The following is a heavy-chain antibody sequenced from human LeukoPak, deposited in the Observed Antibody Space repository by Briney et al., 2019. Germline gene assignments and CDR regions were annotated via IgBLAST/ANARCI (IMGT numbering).Heavy chain of an antibody. CDR1: GFTVSSNY. Sequence: PGGSLRLSCAASGFTVSSNYMSWVRQAPGKGLEWVSVIYSGGSTYYADSVKGRFTISRDNSKNTLYLQMNSLRAEDTAVYYCARLQYLGYFDYWGQGTLVTVSS. D-gene: IGHD5-24*01. J-gene: IGHJ4*02. CDR2: IYSGGST. V-gene: IGHV3-53*01. CDR3: ARLQYLGYFDY.